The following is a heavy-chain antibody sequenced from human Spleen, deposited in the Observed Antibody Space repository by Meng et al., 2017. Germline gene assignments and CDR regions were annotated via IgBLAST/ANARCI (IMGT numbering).Heavy chain of an antibody. CDR3: VTYTSGFLDY. D-gene: IGHD6-19*01. V-gene: IGHV1-18*01. Sequence: ASVKVSCKASGYTFTSYGISWVRQAPGQGLEWMGWISAYNGYTNYAQKLQDRATMTTDTSTSTAYMELRSLGSDDAAVYYCVTYTSGFLDYWGQGTLVTVSS. J-gene: IGHJ4*02. CDR2: ISAYNGYT. CDR1: GYTFTSYG.